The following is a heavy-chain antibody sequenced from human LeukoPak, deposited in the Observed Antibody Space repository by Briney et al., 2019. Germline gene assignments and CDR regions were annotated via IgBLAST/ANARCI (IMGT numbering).Heavy chain of an antibody. Sequence: ASVKVSCKASGGTFSSYAISWVRQAPGQGLEWMGGIIPIFGTANYAQKFQGRVTITADESTSTAYMELSSLRSEDTAVYYCARPGGSEPLLYYYYYMDVWGKGTTVTVSS. CDR2: IIPIFGTA. V-gene: IGHV1-69*13. D-gene: IGHD1-14*01. CDR3: ARPGGSEPLLYYYYYMDV. J-gene: IGHJ6*03. CDR1: GGTFSSYA.